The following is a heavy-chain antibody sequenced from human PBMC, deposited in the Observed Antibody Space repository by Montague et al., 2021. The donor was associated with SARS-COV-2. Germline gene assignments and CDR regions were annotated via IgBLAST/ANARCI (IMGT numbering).Heavy chain of an antibody. CDR1: GFSLSTSGMC. V-gene: IGHV2-70*01. J-gene: IGHJ4*02. D-gene: IGHD3-3*01. CDR2: IDWDDDK. CDR3: ARSFSIFGVVIIPAYFDY. Sequence: PALVKPTQTLTLTCTFSGFSLSTSGMCVSWIRQPPGKALEWLALIDWDDDKYYSTSLKTRLTISKDTSKNQVVLTMTNMDPVDTATYYCARSFSIFGVVIIPAYFDYGGQGTRVTVSS.